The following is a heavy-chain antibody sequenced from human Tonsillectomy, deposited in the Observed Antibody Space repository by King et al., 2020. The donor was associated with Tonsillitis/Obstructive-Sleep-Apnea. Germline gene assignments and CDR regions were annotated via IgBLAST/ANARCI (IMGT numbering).Heavy chain of an antibody. D-gene: IGHD3-22*01. V-gene: IGHV3-23*04. CDR2: ISGNGRST. CDR1: GFTFSRYV. J-gene: IGHJ6*03. CDR3: AKDPAYYDSESFLAYYMDV. Sequence: VQLVESGGGLVQPGGSLRLACAASGFTFSRYVMTWVRQAPGKGLEWVSVISGNGRSTWYADSGKGRFTISRDNSENTLYLQMNCLRTEDTAVYDCAKDPAYYDSESFLAYYMDVWGKGTTVIVSS.